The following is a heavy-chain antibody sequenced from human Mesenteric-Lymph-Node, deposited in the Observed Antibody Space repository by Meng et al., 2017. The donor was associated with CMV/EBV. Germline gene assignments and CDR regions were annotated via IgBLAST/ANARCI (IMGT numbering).Heavy chain of an antibody. CDR2: ISSSSSTI. V-gene: IGHV3-48*04. CDR3: ARRSYYYGMDV. J-gene: IGHJ6*02. CDR1: GFTFSSYS. Sequence: GGSLRLSCAASGFTFSSYSMNWVRQAPGKGLEWVSYISSSSSTIYYADSMKGRFTISRDNAKNSLYLQMNSLRAEDTAVYYCARRSYYYGMDVWGQGTTVTVSS.